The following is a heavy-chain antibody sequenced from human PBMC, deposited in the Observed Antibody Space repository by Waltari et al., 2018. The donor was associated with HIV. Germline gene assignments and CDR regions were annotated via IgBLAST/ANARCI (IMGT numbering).Heavy chain of an antibody. CDR2: IYRSGDA. J-gene: IGHJ4*02. V-gene: IGHV3-53*02. Sequence: EVQLVETGGGLIQPGGSLRLSCAASGLSVSSNYMNGARRAPGKGLEWVSVIYRSGDADYADFVKGRFTISRDNSKNTLYLQMNSLRAEDTAVYYCARVRSIMGRFLGFDYWGQGTLVTVSS. CDR3: ARVRSIMGRFLGFDY. D-gene: IGHD3-3*02. CDR1: GLSVSSNY.